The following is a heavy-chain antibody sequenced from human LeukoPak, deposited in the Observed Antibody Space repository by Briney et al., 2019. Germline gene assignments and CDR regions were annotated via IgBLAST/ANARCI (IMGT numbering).Heavy chain of an antibody. CDR2: IKQDGSEK. CDR3: ARDVGAAYFDY. Sequence: GGSLRLSCAASGFTFSTYSVNWVRQAPGKGLEWVANIKQDGSEKYYVDYVKGRFTISRDNAQNSLYLQMNSLRAEDTAVYYCARDVGAAYFDYWGQGTLVTVSS. J-gene: IGHJ4*02. CDR1: GFTFSTYS. V-gene: IGHV3-7*03. D-gene: IGHD1-26*01.